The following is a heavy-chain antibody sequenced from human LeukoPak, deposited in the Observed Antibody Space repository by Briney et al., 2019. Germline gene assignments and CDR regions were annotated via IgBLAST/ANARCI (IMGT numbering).Heavy chain of an antibody. CDR3: AREVAVHHPAFGD. V-gene: IGHV1-69*01. D-gene: IGHD3-10*01. J-gene: IGHJ4*02. CDR1: GGTFKTYS. CDR2: IVPMFGIA. Sequence: SMKVSCKSSGGTFKTYSISWVRQAPGQGLEWMGDIVPMFGIANYAQRFQGRVTMTADASTNTAYLELSSLTFEDTALYYCAREVAVHHPAFGDWGQGTLVTVSS.